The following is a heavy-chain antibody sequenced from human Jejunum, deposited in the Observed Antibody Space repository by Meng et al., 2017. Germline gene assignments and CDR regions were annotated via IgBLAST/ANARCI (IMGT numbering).Heavy chain of an antibody. CDR2: INPNSGGT. D-gene: IGHD3-10*01. J-gene: IGHJ4*02. V-gene: IGHV1-2*06. Sequence: ASVKVSCKTSGYTFTGYYVHWVRQAPGQGLEWMGRINPNSGGTNFAQKFQGRITMARDTSISTAYMGLTTLRSDDTAVYYCAREGIYYGSGSSPLDSWGQGAQVTVSS. CDR1: GYTFTGYY. CDR3: AREGIYYGSGSSPLDS.